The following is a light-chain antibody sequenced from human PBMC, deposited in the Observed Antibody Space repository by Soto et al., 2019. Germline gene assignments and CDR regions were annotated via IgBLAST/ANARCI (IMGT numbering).Light chain of an antibody. V-gene: IGLV2-11*01. Sequence: QSALTQPRSVSGSPGQSVTISCTGTSNDVGNYNYVSWYQQHPGKAPKVMTYDVTKRPSGVPDRFSGSKSGITASLTISGLQADDEADYYCCSYPGSHTWVFGGGTQLTVL. CDR2: DVT. CDR3: CSYPGSHTWV. CDR1: SNDVGNYNY. J-gene: IGLJ7*01.